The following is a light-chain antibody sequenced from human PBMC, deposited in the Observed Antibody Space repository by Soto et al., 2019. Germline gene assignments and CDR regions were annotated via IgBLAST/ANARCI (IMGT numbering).Light chain of an antibody. J-gene: IGLJ3*02. Sequence: QSVLTQPASVSGSPGQSITIFCNGTSSDVGGYDFVSWYQQHPGKAPKLMIYEVRNRPSGVSNRFSGSKSGNTASLTISGLQAEDECDYYCSSSTSTSTVFGGGTKLTVL. V-gene: IGLV2-14*01. CDR2: EVR. CDR3: SSSTSTSTV. CDR1: SSDVGGYDF.